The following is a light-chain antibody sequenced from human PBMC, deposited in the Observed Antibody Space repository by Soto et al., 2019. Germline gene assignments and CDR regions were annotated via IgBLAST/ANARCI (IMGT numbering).Light chain of an antibody. CDR1: SSNIGAGYD. CDR3: QSYDSSLSAYYV. CDR2: GNS. J-gene: IGLJ1*01. Sequence: QPVLTQPPSVSGAPGQRGTISCTGSSSNIGAGYDVHWYQQLPGTAPKRLIDGNSNRPSGVPDRVSGSKSGTSASLAITGLQAEDEADYYCQSYDSSLSAYYVFGTGTKVTVL. V-gene: IGLV1-40*01.